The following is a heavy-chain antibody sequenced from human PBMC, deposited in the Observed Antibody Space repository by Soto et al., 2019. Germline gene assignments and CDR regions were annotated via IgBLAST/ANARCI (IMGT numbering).Heavy chain of an antibody. D-gene: IGHD4-17*01. V-gene: IGHV4-31*03. CDR3: ARLTRLTTVTNSWFDP. Sequence: SETLSLTCTVSGGSISSGGYYWSWIRQHTGKGLEWIGYIYYSGSTYYNPSLKSRVTISVDTSKNQFSLKLSSVTAADTAVYYCARLTRLTTVTNSWFDPWGEGTLVTISS. CDR1: GGSISSGGYY. J-gene: IGHJ5*02. CDR2: IYYSGST.